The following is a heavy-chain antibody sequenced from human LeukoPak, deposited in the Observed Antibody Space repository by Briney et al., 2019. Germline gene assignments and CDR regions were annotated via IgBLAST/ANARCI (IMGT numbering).Heavy chain of an antibody. V-gene: IGHV3-11*01. CDR1: GFTFSDYY. D-gene: IGHD2-15*01. CDR2: ISGSDPTI. J-gene: IGHJ4*02. CDR3: ARDFCSGGSCHEDY. Sequence: GGSLRLSCAASGFTFSDYYMSWIRQAPGKGLEWVSYISGSDPTIFYADSVKGRFTISRDNAKNSLFLQMNSLRAEDTAVYYCARDFCSGGSCHEDYWGQGTLVTVSS.